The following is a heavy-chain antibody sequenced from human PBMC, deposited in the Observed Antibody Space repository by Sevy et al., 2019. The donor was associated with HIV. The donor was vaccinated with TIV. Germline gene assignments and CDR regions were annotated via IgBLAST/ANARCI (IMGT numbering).Heavy chain of an antibody. CDR3: ARGRYSSGWFHAFDI. Sequence: SETLSLTCTVSGGSISSYYWSWIRQPAGKGLEWIGRIYTSGSTNYNPSLKSRVTMSVDTSKNQFSLKLSSVTAADTAVYYSARGRYSSGWFHAFDIWGQGTMVTVSS. V-gene: IGHV4-4*07. D-gene: IGHD6-19*01. J-gene: IGHJ3*02. CDR1: GGSISSYY. CDR2: IYTSGST.